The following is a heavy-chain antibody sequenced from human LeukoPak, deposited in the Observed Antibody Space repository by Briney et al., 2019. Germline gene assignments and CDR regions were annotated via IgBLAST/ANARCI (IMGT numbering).Heavy chain of an antibody. J-gene: IGHJ6*03. CDR1: GYTFTSYD. D-gene: IGHD6-13*01. V-gene: IGHV1-8*01. CDR2: MNPNSGNT. CDR3: AKTIAAIALRYYYMDV. Sequence: ASVKVSCKASGYTFTSYDINWVRQATGQGLEWMGWMNPNSGNTGYAQKFQSRVTMTRNTSISTAYMELSSLRSEDTAVYYCAKTIAAIALRYYYMDVWGKGTTVTVSS.